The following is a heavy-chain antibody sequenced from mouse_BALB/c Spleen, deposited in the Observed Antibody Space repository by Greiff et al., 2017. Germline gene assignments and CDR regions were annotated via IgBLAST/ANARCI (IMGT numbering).Heavy chain of an antibody. D-gene: IGHD1-2*01. CDR3: ARRRLPHWYFDV. V-gene: IGHV5-6*02. J-gene: IGHJ1*01. CDR1: GFTFSSYG. Sequence: EVKVVESGGDLVKPGGSLKLSCAASGFTFSSYGMSWVRQTPDKRLEWVATISSGGSYTYYPDSVKGRFTISRDNAKNTLYLQMSSLKSEDTAMYYCARRRLPHWYFDVWGAGTTVTVSS. CDR2: ISSGGSYT.